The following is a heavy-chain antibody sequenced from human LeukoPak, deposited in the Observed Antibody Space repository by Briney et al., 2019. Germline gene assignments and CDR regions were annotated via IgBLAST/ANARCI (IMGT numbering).Heavy chain of an antibody. CDR3: AKDFIGYFDY. J-gene: IGHJ4*02. CDR2: IKQDGSEK. CDR1: GFTFSIYW. V-gene: IGHV3-7*03. Sequence: GGSLRLSCAASGFTFSIYWMTWVRQAPGKGLEWVANIKQDGSEKYYVDSVKGRFTTSRDNAKNSLFLQMNSLRAEDTAVYYCAKDFIGYFDYWGQGTLVTVSS. D-gene: IGHD3-10*01.